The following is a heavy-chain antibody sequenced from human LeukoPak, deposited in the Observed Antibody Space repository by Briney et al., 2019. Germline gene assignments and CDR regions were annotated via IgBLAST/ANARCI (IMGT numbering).Heavy chain of an antibody. CDR1: GYSFTTYW. CDR2: IYPGDSDT. V-gene: IGHV5-51*01. CDR3: ARRGALGYFDY. Sequence: GESLKISCEGSGYSFTTYWIGWVRQMPGKGLEWIGVIYPGDSDTRYSPSFQGQVTISADKSISTAYLQWSSLKASDTAIYYCARRGALGYFDYWGQGTLVTVSS. D-gene: IGHD4/OR15-4a*01. J-gene: IGHJ4*02.